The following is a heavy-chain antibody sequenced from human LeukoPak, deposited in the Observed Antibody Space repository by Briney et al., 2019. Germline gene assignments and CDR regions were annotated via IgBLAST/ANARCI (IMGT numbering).Heavy chain of an antibody. CDR3: ARDRGSYRAKDAFDI. D-gene: IGHD1-26*01. CDR2: ISAYNGNT. CDR1: GYTFTSYG. Sequence: ASVKVSCKASGYTFTSYGISWVRQAPGQGLEWMGWISAYNGNTNYAQKLQGRVTMTTDTSTSTAYMELRSLRSDDTAVYYCARDRGSYRAKDAFDIWGQGTMVTVSS. J-gene: IGHJ3*02. V-gene: IGHV1-18*01.